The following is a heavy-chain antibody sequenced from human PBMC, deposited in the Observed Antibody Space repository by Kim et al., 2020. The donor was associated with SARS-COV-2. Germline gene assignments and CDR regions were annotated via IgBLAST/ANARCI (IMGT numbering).Heavy chain of an antibody. CDR2: ITHDGTTT. CDR3: TRVQNGLAGAFDI. Sequence: GGSLRLSCAGSGFTFSNYCMHWVRHSPGKGLVWVYRITHDGTTTDYADSVKGRFTVSSDNAKNTMYLQMNSLRTEDTAMFYCTRVQNGLAGAFDIGGQGT. CDR1: GFTFSNYC. D-gene: IGHD1-1*01. V-gene: IGHV3-74*01. J-gene: IGHJ3*02.